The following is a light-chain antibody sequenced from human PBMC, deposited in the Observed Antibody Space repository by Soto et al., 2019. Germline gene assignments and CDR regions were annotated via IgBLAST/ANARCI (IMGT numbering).Light chain of an antibody. J-gene: IGKJ2*01. CDR1: QSISSW. V-gene: IGKV1-5*01. Sequence: DIQMTQSPSTLSASVVDRVTITCRASQSISSWLAWYQQKPGKPPKLLIYDASSLESGVPSRFSGSGSGTEFTLTISSLQPDDFATYYCQQYNSYTLYTFGQGTKLEIK. CDR3: QQYNSYTLYT. CDR2: DAS.